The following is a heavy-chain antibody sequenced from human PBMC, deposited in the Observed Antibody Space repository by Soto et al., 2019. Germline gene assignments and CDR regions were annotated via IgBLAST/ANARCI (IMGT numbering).Heavy chain of an antibody. CDR2: IYYSGST. V-gene: IGHV4-39*07. CDR1: GGSISSSSYY. CDR3: ARYKSNYYYGMDV. Sequence: PSETLSLTCTVSGGSISSSSYYWGWIRQPPGKGLEWIGSIYYSGSTNYNPSLKSRVTISVDTSKNQFSLKLSSVTAADTAVYYGARYKSNYYYGMDVWGQGTTVTVSS. J-gene: IGHJ6*02. D-gene: IGHD1-20*01.